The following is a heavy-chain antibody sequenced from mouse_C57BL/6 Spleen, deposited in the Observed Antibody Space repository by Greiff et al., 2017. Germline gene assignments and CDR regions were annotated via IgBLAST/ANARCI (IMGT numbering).Heavy chain of an antibody. D-gene: IGHD1-1*01. CDR3: AMGSNHSMDY. J-gene: IGHJ4*01. CDR1: GYTLTSHC. Sequence: VKLQQPGAELVKPGASVKLSCKASGYTLTSHCMHWVKQRPGQGLEWIGRIHPSNSDTNYNQKFKGKATLTVDKSSSTAYMQLSSLTSEDSAVYYCAMGSNHSMDYWGQGTSVTVSS. CDR2: IHPSNSDT. V-gene: IGHV1-74*01.